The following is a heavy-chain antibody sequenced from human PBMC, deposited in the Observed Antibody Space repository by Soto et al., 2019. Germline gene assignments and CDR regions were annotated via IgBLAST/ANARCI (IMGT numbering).Heavy chain of an antibody. CDR2: FSYGGST. J-gene: IGHJ5*02. V-gene: IGHV4-61*01. D-gene: IGHD6-19*01. Sequence: HVQLQESGPGLVKPSETLSLTCTVSGASFTSDSYYLAWIRRPPGKGLGSIGSFSYGGSTNCHPYPKSRVTMSADTSKNQFSLRLSSPTAADTAVYYCAGQTRYSSGWPGLDLWGQGTGVTVSS. CDR1: GASFTSDSYY. CDR3: AGQTRYSSGWPGLDL.